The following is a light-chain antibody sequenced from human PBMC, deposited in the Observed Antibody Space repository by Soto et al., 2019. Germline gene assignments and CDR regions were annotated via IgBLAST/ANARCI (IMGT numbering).Light chain of an antibody. Sequence: TKSRSSLSASVGDRVRIYCRASQGIGNALGWYQQKPGKAPKLLIYDASSLESGVPSRFSGSGSGTDFTLTISSLQPEDFATYYCQQSYSTPRTFAQGTNVDI. V-gene: IGKV1-39*01. CDR2: DAS. J-gene: IGKJ1*01. CDR3: QQSYSTPRT. CDR1: QGIGNA.